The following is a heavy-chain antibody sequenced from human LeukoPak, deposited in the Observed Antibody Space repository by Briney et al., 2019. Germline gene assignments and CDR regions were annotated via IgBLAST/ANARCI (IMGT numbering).Heavy chain of an antibody. CDR3: AKAGPGTMTFVAFDI. CDR1: AFTFSNYV. D-gene: IGHD3-22*01. J-gene: IGHJ3*02. CDR2: ISASGGRT. V-gene: IGHV3-23*01. Sequence: QAGGSPRLSCPASAFTFSNYVMSWVRQAPGKGLEWVSTISASGGRTYHADSVRGRFTISRDNSKNTLHLQMNSLRADDTAVYYCAKAGPGTMTFVAFDIWGQGTVVTASS.